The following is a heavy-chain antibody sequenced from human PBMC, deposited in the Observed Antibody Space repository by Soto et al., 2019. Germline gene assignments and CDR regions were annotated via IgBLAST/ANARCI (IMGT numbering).Heavy chain of an antibody. CDR1: GGPINNYY. V-gene: IGHV4-59*04. CDR3: ARQASGYYYGWFDP. J-gene: IGHJ5*02. CDR2: IYYSGGT. Sequence: SETLSLTCTVSGGPINNYYWSWLRQPPGKGLEWIGTIYYSGGTFYTPSLKSRVTMSVDTSNNQFSLKLSSVTAADTAVYYCARQASGYYYGWFDPWGQGTLVTVSS. D-gene: IGHD3-22*01.